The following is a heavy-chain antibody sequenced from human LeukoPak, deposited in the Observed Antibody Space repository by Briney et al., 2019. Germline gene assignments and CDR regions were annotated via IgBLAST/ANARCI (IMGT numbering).Heavy chain of an antibody. CDR1: GGSISSYY. D-gene: IGHD5-24*01. Sequence: SETLSLTCTVSGGSISSYYWSWIRQPPGKGLEWIGCIYYSGSTNYNPSLKSRVTISVDTSKNQFSLKLSSVTAADTAVYYCARYAWLQFRSFDYWGQGTLVTVSS. CDR3: ARYAWLQFRSFDY. J-gene: IGHJ4*02. CDR2: IYYSGST. V-gene: IGHV4-59*01.